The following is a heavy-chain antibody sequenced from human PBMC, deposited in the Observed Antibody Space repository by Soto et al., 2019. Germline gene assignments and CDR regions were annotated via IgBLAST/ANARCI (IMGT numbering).Heavy chain of an antibody. CDR3: ARASTLTVHCGSVSFPRMDV. Sequence: QVQLVQSGAEVKKPGSPVKVSCKASGGTFSSYAISWVRQAPGQGLEWMGGILPIFGTANYARKCQGRVTLTADRSTSTAYMELSSLRSKDTAVYYCARASTLTVHCGSVSFPRMDVWGHGRPVTVSS. V-gene: IGHV1-69*06. D-gene: IGHD2-2*01. CDR2: ILPIFGTA. J-gene: IGHJ6*02. CDR1: GGTFSSYA.